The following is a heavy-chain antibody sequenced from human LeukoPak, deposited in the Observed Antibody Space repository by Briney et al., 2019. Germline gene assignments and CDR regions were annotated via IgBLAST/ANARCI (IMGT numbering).Heavy chain of an antibody. CDR3: ARDRRGWYQALWYFDL. J-gene: IGHJ2*01. CDR1: GGSISSGDYY. V-gene: IGHV4-30-4*08. CDR2: IYYSGST. Sequence: SETLSLTCTVSGGSISSGDYYWSWIRQPPGKGLEWIGYIYYSGSTYYNPPLKSRVTISADTSKNQFSLKLSSVTAADTAVYYCARDRRGWYQALWYFDLWGRGTLVTVSS. D-gene: IGHD6-19*01.